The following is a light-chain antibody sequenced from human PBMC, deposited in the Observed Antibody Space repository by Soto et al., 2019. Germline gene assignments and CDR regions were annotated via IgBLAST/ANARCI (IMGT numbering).Light chain of an antibody. CDR2: GAS. V-gene: IGKV3-20*01. Sequence: EIVLTQSPGTLSLSPGERATLSCRASQSVSSNYLAWYQQKPGQAPRLLMYGASSRATGIPDRFSGSGSGTDFTLTISRLEPEHFAVYYCQQYGTSPGITFGQGTRLEIK. CDR3: QQYGTSPGIT. CDR1: QSVSSNY. J-gene: IGKJ5*01.